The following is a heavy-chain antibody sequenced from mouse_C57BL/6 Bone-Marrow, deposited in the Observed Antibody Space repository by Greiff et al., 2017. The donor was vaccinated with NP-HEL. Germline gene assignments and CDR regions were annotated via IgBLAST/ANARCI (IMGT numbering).Heavy chain of an antibody. CDR3: TRDGNFWFAY. CDR2: IRNKANNHAT. D-gene: IGHD2-1*01. CDR1: GFTFSDSW. J-gene: IGHJ3*01. V-gene: IGHV6-6*01. Sequence: EVKLVESGGGLVQPGGSMKLSCAASGFTFSDSWMDWVRQSPEKGLEWVAEIRNKANNHATYYAESVKGRFTISRDDSKSSVYLQMNSLRAEDTCIYSCTRDGNFWFAYWGQGTLVTVSA.